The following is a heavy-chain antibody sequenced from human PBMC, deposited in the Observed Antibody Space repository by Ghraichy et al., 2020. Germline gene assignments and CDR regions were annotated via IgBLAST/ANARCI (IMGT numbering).Heavy chain of an antibody. CDR1: GFTFSNYW. CDR3: ARDSNWSSDY. Sequence: LSLTCAASGFTFSNYWLSWYRQAPGRGLEWVANIKADGSQKYYVDSAKGRFTVSRDNAQNSLYLQMNSLRAEDAAVYYCARDSNWSSDYWGQGTLVTVSS. V-gene: IGHV3-7*05. CDR2: IKADGSQK. J-gene: IGHJ4*02. D-gene: IGHD6-13*01.